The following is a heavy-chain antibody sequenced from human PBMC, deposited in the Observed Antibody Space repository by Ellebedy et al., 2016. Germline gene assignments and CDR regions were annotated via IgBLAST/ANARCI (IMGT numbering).Heavy chain of an antibody. CDR1: GFTFNVAG. D-gene: IGHD3-3*01. V-gene: IGHV3-21*06. CDR3: TRDGSEWSRDV. Sequence: GGSLRLXCAASGFTFNVAGMTWVRQAPGKGLEWVATIVFSGTVAYYSDSAKGRFIISRDNVKNLVFLQMNSLRVEDTAVYYCTRDGSEWSRDVWGQGTLVTVSS. CDR2: IVFSGTVA. J-gene: IGHJ4*02.